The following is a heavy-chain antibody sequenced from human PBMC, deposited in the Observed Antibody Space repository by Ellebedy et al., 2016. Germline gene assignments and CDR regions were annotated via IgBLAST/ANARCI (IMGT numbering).Heavy chain of an antibody. CDR2: INHSGST. CDR1: GGSFSGYY. J-gene: IGHJ6*02. V-gene: IGHV4-34*01. CDR3: ARVQQWLGYYYYYYGMDV. D-gene: IGHD6-19*01. Sequence: SETLSLTCAVYGGSFSGYYWSWIRQPPGKGLEWIGEINHSGSTNYNPSLKSRGTISVDTSKNQFSLKLSSVTAADTAVYYCARVQQWLGYYYYYYGMDVWGQGTTVTVSS.